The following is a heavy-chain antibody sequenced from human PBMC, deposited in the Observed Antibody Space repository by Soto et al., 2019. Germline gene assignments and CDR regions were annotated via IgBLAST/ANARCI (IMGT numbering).Heavy chain of an antibody. Sequence: VQLVQSGAEVKEPGSSVKVSCKASGGGNLRDYRTTWVRRAPGKGLEWMGGIIPKLGSANSAQNFQGRVTVTADEGTNTVYLELRSLRSDDTAVYYWARGGDGYNFGAVCWGQGTPVTVSS. J-gene: IGHJ4*02. CDR3: ARGGDGYNFGAVC. CDR1: GGGNLRDYR. CDR2: IIPKLGSA. V-gene: IGHV1-69*19. D-gene: IGHD2-21*01.